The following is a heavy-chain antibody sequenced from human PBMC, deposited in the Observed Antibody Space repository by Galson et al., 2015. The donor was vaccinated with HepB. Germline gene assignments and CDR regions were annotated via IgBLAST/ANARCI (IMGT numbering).Heavy chain of an antibody. V-gene: IGHV1-18*01. J-gene: IGHJ6*02. CDR3: ARVPRDSSEYYYYYYGMDV. Sequence: SVKVSCKASGYTFTSYGISWVRQAPGQGLEWMGWISAYNGNTNYAQKLQGRVTMTTDTSTSTAYMELRSLRSDDTAVYYCARVPRDSSEYYYYYYGMDVWGQGTTVTVSS. CDR1: GYTFTSYG. D-gene: IGHD3-10*01. CDR2: ISAYNGNT.